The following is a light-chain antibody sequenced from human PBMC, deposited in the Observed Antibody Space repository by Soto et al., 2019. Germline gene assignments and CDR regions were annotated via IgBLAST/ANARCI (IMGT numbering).Light chain of an antibody. V-gene: IGKV4-1*01. CDR1: QRGFYSSNDKNY. CDR2: WAS. Sequence: DIVMSQSPASLAVSLGERATIHFTCSQRGFYSSNDKNYLAWYKQKPRQPTKMLINWASTRESGVPDRVSGSGSGKDFTLTISSLQAEDVAVDYCQQYYSAPLTFGQGTKVDIK. J-gene: IGKJ1*01. CDR3: QQYYSAPLT.